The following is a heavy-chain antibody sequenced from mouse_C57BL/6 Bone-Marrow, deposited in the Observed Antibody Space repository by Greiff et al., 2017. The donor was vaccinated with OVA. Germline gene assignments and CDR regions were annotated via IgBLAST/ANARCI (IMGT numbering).Heavy chain of an antibody. D-gene: IGHD1-1*01. CDR1: GYTFTTYP. CDR2: FHPYNDDT. Sequence: VQRVESGAELVKPGASVKMSCKASGYTFTTYPIEWMKQNHGKSLEWIGNFHPYNDDTKYNEKFKGKATLTVEKSSSTVYLELSRLTSDDSAVYYCARGYYYGSYYYAMDYWGQGTSVTVSS. J-gene: IGHJ4*01. V-gene: IGHV1-47*01. CDR3: ARGYYYGSYYYAMDY.